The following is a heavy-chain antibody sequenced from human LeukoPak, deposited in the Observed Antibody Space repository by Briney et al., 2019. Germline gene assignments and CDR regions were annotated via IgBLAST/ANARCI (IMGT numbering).Heavy chain of an antibody. CDR2: VYYSGKT. Sequence: SETLSLTCNVSGGFISTSGSYWGWVRQPPGKRLDWIGSVYYSGKTYYNPSLKSRVSMSVDTSKNQFSLKLTSLTAADTAVYYCVRGGESGWFDFDCWGQGTLVTVSS. V-gene: IGHV4-39*01. CDR1: GGFISTSGSY. D-gene: IGHD6-19*01. CDR3: VRGGESGWFDFDC. J-gene: IGHJ4*02.